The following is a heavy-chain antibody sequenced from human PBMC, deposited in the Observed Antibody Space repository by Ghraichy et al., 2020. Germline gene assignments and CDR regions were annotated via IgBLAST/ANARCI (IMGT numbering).Heavy chain of an antibody. Sequence: SETLSLTCAVSGGSFSGYSWNWIRQPPGKGLEWIGEINHSGSTNYNPSLKSRLSISLDTSKNQLFLRLSSVTAADTAVYYCARRKNLVPGLIGLAGPFDIWGQGTLVIVSS. CDR1: GGSFSGYS. CDR3: ARRKNLVPGLIGLAGPFDI. D-gene: IGHD6-13*01. CDR2: INHSGST. V-gene: IGHV4-34*01. J-gene: IGHJ3*02.